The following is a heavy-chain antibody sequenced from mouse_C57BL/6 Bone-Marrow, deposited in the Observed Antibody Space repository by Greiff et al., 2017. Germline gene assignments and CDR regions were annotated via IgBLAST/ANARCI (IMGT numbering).Heavy chain of an antibody. Sequence: VQLKESGPVLVKPGASVKMSCKASGYTFTDYYMNWVKQSPGKSLEWIGVINPYNGGTSYNQKFKVKAPLSVAKSSSTAYMELKSLTSEDSSVYYCARREEDYDGDYWGQGTTLTVSS. V-gene: IGHV1-19*01. D-gene: IGHD2-4*01. J-gene: IGHJ2*01. CDR1: GYTFTDYY. CDR3: ARREEDYDGDY. CDR2: INPYNGGT.